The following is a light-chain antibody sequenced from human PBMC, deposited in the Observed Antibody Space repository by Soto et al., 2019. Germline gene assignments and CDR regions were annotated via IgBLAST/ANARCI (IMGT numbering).Light chain of an antibody. J-gene: IGKJ5*01. Sequence: IFFIQYPGTLSFFSGERATRSSPASQSVSSSNLAWYQQKPGQAPRLLIYGASSRATDIPDRFSGSGSGADFTLTISRLEPEDFGVYYCQQYGSSPITFGQGTRLEIK. CDR2: GAS. CDR3: QQYGSSPIT. V-gene: IGKV3-20*01. CDR1: QSVSSSN.